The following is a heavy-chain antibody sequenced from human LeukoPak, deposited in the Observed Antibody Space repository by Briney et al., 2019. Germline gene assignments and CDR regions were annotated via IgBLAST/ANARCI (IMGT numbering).Heavy chain of an antibody. CDR2: ISYDGSNK. Sequence: PGGSLRLSCAASGFTFSSYGMHWVRQAPGKGLEWVAVISYDGSNKYYADSVRSRFTISRDNSMNTLYLQMNSLRAEDTAVYYCATSNSSSWYSYHYWGQGTLVTVSS. J-gene: IGHJ4*02. V-gene: IGHV3-30*03. CDR3: ATSNSSSWYSYHY. CDR1: GFTFSSYG. D-gene: IGHD6-13*01.